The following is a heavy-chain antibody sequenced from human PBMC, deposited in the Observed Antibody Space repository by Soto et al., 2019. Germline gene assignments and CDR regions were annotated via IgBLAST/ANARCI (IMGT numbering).Heavy chain of an antibody. CDR3: ARERTRALDL. J-gene: IGHJ3*01. CDR1: GVTLSTNW. V-gene: IGHV3-7*01. CDR2: IKHDGSET. Sequence: GSLRLSCAASGVTLSTNWMGWVRQAPGKGPEWVANIKHDGSETYYLDSVKGRFTISRDNVKNSVALQMNSLRAEDTAVYYCARERTRALDLWGQGTMVTVSS.